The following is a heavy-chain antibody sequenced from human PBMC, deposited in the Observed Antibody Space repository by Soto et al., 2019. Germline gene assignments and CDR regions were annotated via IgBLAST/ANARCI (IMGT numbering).Heavy chain of an antibody. CDR1: GGSFSGYY. CDR2: INHSGST. D-gene: IGHD6-13*01. J-gene: IGHJ6*02. CDR3: ARDCGSWCYYYYGMDV. Sequence: SETLSLTCAVYGGSFSGYYWSWIRQPPGKGLEWIGEINHSGSTNYNPSLKSRVTISVDTSKNQFSLKLSSVTAADTAVYYCARDCGSWCYYYYGMDVWGQGTTVTVSS. V-gene: IGHV4-34*01.